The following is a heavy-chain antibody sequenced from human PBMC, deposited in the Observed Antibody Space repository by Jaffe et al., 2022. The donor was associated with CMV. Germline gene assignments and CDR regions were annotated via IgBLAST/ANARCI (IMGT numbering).Heavy chain of an antibody. CDR2: IWYDGSNK. Sequence: QVQLVESGGGVVQPGRSLRLSCAASGFTFSSYGMHWVRQAPGKGLEWVAVIWYDGSNKYYSDSVKGRFTISRDNSKNTLYLQVNSLRAEDTAVYYCARDSVSYCSSPSCYKPPRYWGQGTLVTVSS. CDR3: ARDSVSYCSSPSCYKPPRY. V-gene: IGHV3-33*08. D-gene: IGHD2-2*02. CDR1: GFTFSSYG. J-gene: IGHJ4*02.